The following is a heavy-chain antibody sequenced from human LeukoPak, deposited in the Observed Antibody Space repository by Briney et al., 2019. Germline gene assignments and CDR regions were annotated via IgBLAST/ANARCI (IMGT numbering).Heavy chain of an antibody. J-gene: IGHJ4*02. CDR2: ISNDAGNY. CDR3: AKDRPAYDILTPFDY. Sequence: PGRSLRLSCAASGFTFSSYGMHWVRQAPGKGLEWVALISNDAGNYYYADSVKVRFTISRDNSKNTLYLQMNSLRAEDTAVYFFAKDRPAYDILTPFDYWGQGTLVTVSS. D-gene: IGHD3-9*01. V-gene: IGHV3-30*18. CDR1: GFTFSSYG.